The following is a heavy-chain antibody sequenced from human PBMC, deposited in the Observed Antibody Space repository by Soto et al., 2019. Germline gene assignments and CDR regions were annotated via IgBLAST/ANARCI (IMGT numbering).Heavy chain of an antibody. J-gene: IGHJ3*02. D-gene: IGHD3-3*01. CDR3: AKDRPREEVSIFGDI. CDR1: GFTFRSYA. Sequence: GGSLRLSCAASGFTFRSYAMSWVRQAPGEGLEWVSVISGPGGTTYYADFVKGRFTISRDNSKNTLYLQMNSLRVEDTAVYYCAKDRPREEVSIFGDIWGQGTMVTVSS. V-gene: IGHV3-23*01. CDR2: ISGPGGTT.